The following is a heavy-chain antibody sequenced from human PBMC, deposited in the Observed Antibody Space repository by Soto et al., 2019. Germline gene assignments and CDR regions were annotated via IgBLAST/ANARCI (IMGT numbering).Heavy chain of an antibody. Sequence: GASVKVSCKASGYTFTSYGISWVRQAPGQGLEWMGWISAYNGNTNYAQKLQGRVTMTTDTSTSTAYMELRSLRSDDTAVYYCARDSMEPYYYDSSGLGDYWGQGTLVTVSS. CDR3: ARDSMEPYYYDSSGLGDY. J-gene: IGHJ4*02. CDR2: ISAYNGNT. D-gene: IGHD3-22*01. CDR1: GYTFTSYG. V-gene: IGHV1-18*01.